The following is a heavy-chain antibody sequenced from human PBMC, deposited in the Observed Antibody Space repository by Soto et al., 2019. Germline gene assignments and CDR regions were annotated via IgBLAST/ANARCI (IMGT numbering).Heavy chain of an antibody. D-gene: IGHD6-13*01. CDR2: IKSKTDGGTT. V-gene: IGHV3-15*01. CDR1: GFTFSNAW. CDR3: TTVRYTSSWGAFDI. J-gene: IGHJ3*02. Sequence: EVQLVESGGGLVKPGGSLRLSCAASGFTFSNAWMNWVRQAPGKGLEWVGRIKSKTDGGTTDHAAPVQGRFTISRDDAKNTLYLQMNSLKTEDTAVYYCTTVRYTSSWGAFDIWGQGTMVTVSS.